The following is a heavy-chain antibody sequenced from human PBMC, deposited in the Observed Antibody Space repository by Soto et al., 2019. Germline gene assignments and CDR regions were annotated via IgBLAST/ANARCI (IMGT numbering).Heavy chain of an antibody. CDR2: VFYSGNT. D-gene: IGHD2-2*01. CDR1: GGSVTSYY. J-gene: IGHJ3*01. CDR3: ATGSRSSTSDAFDV. Sequence: QVQLQESGPGLVKPSETLSLTCSVSGGSVTSYYWTWIRQPPGKGLEWIGYVFYSGNTNCNPSLPSRSTMLGDSSSNHFSLTLNSVTAADTAVYYCATGSRSSTSDAFDVWGRGTMVTVSS. V-gene: IGHV4-59*02.